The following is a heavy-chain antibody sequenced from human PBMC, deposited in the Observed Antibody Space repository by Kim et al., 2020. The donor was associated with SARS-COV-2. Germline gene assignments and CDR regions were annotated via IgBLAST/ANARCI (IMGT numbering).Heavy chain of an antibody. J-gene: IGHJ3*02. CDR3: AKGGLYNWNYVSVAFDI. D-gene: IGHD1-7*01. Sequence: KGRFTISRENSKNTLYLQVNSLRAEDTAVYYCAKGGLYNWNYVSVAFDIWGQGTMVTVSS. V-gene: IGHV3-23*01.